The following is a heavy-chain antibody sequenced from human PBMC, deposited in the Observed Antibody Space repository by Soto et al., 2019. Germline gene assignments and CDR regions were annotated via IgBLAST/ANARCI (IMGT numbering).Heavy chain of an antibody. D-gene: IGHD5-12*01. V-gene: IGHV3-48*01. J-gene: IGHJ4*02. CDR2: ISSSSSTI. Sequence: GGSLRLSCAASGFTFSSYSMNWVRQAPGKGLEWVSYISSSSSTIYYADSVKGRFTISRDNAKNSLYLQMNSLRAEDTAVYYCARTEWPRERYYFDYWGQGTLVTVSS. CDR3: ARTEWPRERYYFDY. CDR1: GFTFSSYS.